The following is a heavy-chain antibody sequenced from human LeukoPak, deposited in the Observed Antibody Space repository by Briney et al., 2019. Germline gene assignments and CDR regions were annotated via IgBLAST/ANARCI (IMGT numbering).Heavy chain of an antibody. Sequence: SETLSLTCTVSGGSISSSSYYWGWIRQPPGTGLEWVGSIYYSGYTYYNPSLKSRVTISVDTSKNQFSLKVSSVTAADTAVYYCARHPFYYYGSGSPPNYFDFWGQGTLVTVSS. J-gene: IGHJ4*02. CDR2: IYYSGYT. D-gene: IGHD3-10*01. CDR1: GGSISSSSYY. V-gene: IGHV4-39*01. CDR3: ARHPFYYYGSGSPPNYFDF.